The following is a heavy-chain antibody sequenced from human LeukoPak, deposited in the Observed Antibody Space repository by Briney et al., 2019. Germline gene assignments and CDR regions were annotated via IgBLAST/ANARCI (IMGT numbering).Heavy chain of an antibody. CDR3: AVATLLWFGELLDY. Sequence: GASVKVSCKTSGYSENFYGITWVRQAPGQGLEWMGWISAYNGNTNYAQKLQGRVTMTTDTSTSTAYMELRSLRSDDTAVYYCAVATLLWFGELLDYWGQGTLVTVSS. CDR1: GYSENFYG. J-gene: IGHJ4*02. D-gene: IGHD3-10*01. V-gene: IGHV1-18*01. CDR2: ISAYNGNT.